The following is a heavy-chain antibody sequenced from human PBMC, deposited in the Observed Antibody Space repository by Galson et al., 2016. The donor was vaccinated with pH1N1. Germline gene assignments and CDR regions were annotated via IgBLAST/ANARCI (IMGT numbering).Heavy chain of an antibody. J-gene: IGHJ2*01. V-gene: IGHV1-8*01. CDR2: MNPNNGNA. CDR1: GYTFTSYD. Sequence: SCKASGYTFTSYDINWVRQATGQGLEWMGWMNPNNGNADYAPKFQGRVTLTRNASINTAYMELSSLTSEDTAVYYCARGPVYWYFDLWGRGTPVIVSS. CDR3: ARGPVYWYFDL.